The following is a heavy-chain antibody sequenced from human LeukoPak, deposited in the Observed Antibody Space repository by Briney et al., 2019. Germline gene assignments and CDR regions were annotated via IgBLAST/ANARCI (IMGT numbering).Heavy chain of an antibody. CDR1: GGSISSSNYY. D-gene: IGHD6-13*01. V-gene: IGHV4-39*01. CDR3: ARQSGYSSSQGGFDY. CDR2: IYYSGST. J-gene: IGHJ4*02. Sequence: PSETLSLTCTVSGGSISSSNYYWGWIRQPPGKGLEWIGSIYYSGSTDYNPSLKSRVTISVDTSKNQFSLKLSSVTAADTAVFYCARQSGYSSSQGGFDYWGQGTLVTVSS.